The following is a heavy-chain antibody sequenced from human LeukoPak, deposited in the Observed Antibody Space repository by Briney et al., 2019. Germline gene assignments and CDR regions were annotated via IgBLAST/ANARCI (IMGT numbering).Heavy chain of an antibody. CDR3: ARQFYDMATDSYRQY. Sequence: GESLKISCQASGYDFKNYWIGWLRQRPGEGPEWLGIIYPIDSDTRYRPSFQGQVTISVDKSTSAAYLQWRSLRASDTAIYYCARQFYDMATDSYRQYWGQGTLVTVSS. D-gene: IGHD3-9*01. CDR1: GYDFKNYW. V-gene: IGHV5-51*01. J-gene: IGHJ4*02. CDR2: IYPIDSDT.